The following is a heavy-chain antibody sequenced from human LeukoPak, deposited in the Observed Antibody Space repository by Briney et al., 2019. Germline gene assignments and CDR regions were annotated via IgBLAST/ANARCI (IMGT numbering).Heavy chain of an antibody. CDR2: IYYSGST. V-gene: IGHV4-59*01. CDR1: GGSISSYY. CDR3: ATTMGSYYGSGSYFPYYFDY. D-gene: IGHD3-10*01. Sequence: PSETLSLTCTVSGGSISSYYWSWIRQPPGKGLEWIGYIYYSGSTNYNPSLKSRVTISVDTSKNQFSLKLSSVTAADTAVYYCATTMGSYYGSGSYFPYYFDYWGQGTLVTVSS. J-gene: IGHJ4*02.